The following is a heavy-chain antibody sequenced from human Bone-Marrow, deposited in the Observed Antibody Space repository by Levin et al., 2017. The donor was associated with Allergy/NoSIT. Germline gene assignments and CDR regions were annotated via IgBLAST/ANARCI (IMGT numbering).Heavy chain of an antibody. V-gene: IGHV6-1*01. J-gene: IGHJ5*02. Sequence: SQTLSLTCAISGDNVSSNSAAWNWIRQSPSRGLEWLGRTYYRSDWYNDYAVSVKSRISINADTSKNQFSLHLNSVTPEDTAVYYCAREGDWAYFDDPLGQGTLVTVSS. D-gene: IGHD3-9*01. CDR1: GDNVSSNSAA. CDR3: AREGDWAYFDDP. CDR2: TYYRSDWYN.